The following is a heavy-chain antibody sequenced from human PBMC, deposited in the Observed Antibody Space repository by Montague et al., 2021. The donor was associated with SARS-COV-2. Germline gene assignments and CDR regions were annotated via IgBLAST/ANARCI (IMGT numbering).Heavy chain of an antibody. D-gene: IGHD3-16*01. Sequence: SLRLSCAASGFTFSSFEMNWVRQAPGKGLEWVSYISSSGSTIYYADSVKGRFTISRDNAKNSLYLQMNSLRAEDTAVYYCASDLGGIRLHFDYWGQGTLVTVSS. CDR1: GFTFSSFE. CDR2: ISSSGSTI. J-gene: IGHJ4*02. CDR3: ASDLGGIRLHFDY. V-gene: IGHV3-48*03.